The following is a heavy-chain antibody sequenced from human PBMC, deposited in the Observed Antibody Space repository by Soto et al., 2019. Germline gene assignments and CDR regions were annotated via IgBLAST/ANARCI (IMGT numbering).Heavy chain of an antibody. CDR1: GDSVSSNSAA. J-gene: IGHJ3*01. D-gene: IGHD1-1*01. CDR3: AIVRNPFRRKMGNKDVLDF. V-gene: IGHV6-1*01. CDR2: TYYRSKWYN. Sequence: SQTLSLTCAISGDSVSSNSAAWNWIRQSPSRGLEWLGRTYYRSKWYNDYAVSVKSRITINPDTSKNQFSLQLNSVTPEDPAVIFCAIVRNPFRRKMGNKDVLDFWGKGTLVPVSS.